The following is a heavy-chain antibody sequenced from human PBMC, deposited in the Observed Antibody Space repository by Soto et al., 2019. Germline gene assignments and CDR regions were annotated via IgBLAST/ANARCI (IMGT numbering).Heavy chain of an antibody. Sequence: EVQLVESGGGLVQPGRSLRLSCAASGFTFDDYAMHWVRQAPGKGLEWVSGISWNSGSIGYADSVKGRFTISRDNAKNSPYLQMNSLRAEDTALYYCAKVRDYCDYLWYAFDIWGQGTMVTVSS. CDR3: AKVRDYCDYLWYAFDI. D-gene: IGHD4-17*01. CDR2: ISWNSGSI. J-gene: IGHJ3*02. CDR1: GFTFDDYA. V-gene: IGHV3-9*01.